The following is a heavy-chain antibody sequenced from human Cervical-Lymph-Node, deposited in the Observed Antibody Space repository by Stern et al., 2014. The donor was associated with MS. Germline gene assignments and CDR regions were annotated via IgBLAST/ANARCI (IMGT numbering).Heavy chain of an antibody. J-gene: IGHJ4*02. V-gene: IGHV3-21*01. D-gene: IGHD4-17*01. CDR2: MSNHSTPT. Sequence: EVQLVESGGGLVKPGESLRLSCDASGFTFSHYSINWVRQAPGKGLEWISSMSNHSTPTFYAYSCECLFTISRDSAKDSVSLHMFSLRAEDPAVYYCARARVGDYARSPHLDSWGQGTLVTVSS. CDR3: ARARVGDYARSPHLDS. CDR1: GFTFSHYS.